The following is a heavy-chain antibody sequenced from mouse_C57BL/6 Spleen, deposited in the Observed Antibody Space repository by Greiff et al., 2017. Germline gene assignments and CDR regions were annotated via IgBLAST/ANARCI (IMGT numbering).Heavy chain of an antibody. D-gene: IGHD1-1*01. J-gene: IGHJ2*01. CDR1: GYTFTSYW. V-gene: IGHV1-64*01. CDR2: IHPNSGST. CDR3: ARGGDYYGSRHVY. Sequence: QVQLQQPGAELVKPGASVKLSCKASGYTFTSYWMHWVKQRPGQGLEWIGMIHPNSGSTNYTEKITSMATLTVDKSSSTAYMQLSSLTSEDSAVYYSARGGDYYGSRHVYWGQGTPLTVSA.